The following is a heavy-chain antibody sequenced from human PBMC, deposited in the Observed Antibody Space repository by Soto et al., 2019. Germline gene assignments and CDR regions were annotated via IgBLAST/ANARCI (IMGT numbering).Heavy chain of an antibody. Sequence: SETLSLTCTVSGGSISSYYWSWIRQPPGKGLEWIGYIYYSGSTNYNPSLKSRVTISVDTSKNQFSLKLSSVTAADTAVYYCARGSSGVVTPSWMLYYYGMDVWGQGTTVTVSS. V-gene: IGHV4-59*01. CDR3: ARGSSGVVTPSWMLYYYGMDV. CDR2: IYYSGST. D-gene: IGHD3-3*01. CDR1: GGSISSYY. J-gene: IGHJ6*02.